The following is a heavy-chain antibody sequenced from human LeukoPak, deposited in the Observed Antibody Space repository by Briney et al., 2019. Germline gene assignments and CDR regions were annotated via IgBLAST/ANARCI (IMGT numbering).Heavy chain of an antibody. J-gene: IGHJ4*02. CDR1: GYSISSGYY. CDR3: ARDAGTSYYDFWSGYYPRPASDY. V-gene: IGHV4-38-2*02. Sequence: PSETLSLTCTVSGYSISSGYYWGWIRPPPGKGLEWIGSIYHSGSTYYNPSLKSRVTISVDTSKNQFSLKLSSVTAADTAVYYCARDAGTSYYDFWSGYYPRPASDYWGQGTLVTVSS. CDR2: IYHSGST. D-gene: IGHD3-3*01.